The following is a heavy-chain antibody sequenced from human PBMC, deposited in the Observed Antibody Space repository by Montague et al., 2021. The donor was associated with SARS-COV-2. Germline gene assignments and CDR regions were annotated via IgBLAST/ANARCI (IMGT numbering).Heavy chain of an antibody. V-gene: IGHV3-23*01. J-gene: IGHJ4*02. D-gene: IGHD3-9*01. CDR2: IRGNGGST. CDR1: GFTFSSYS. Sequence: SLRLSCAASGFTFSSYSMRWVRPAPGKGLDWVSGIRGNGGSTYYAASVRGRFTISRDNPKNTLYLQMNILRAEDTAVYYCARLDIMTAYPYEYWGQGTLVTVSS. CDR3: ARLDIMTAYPYEY.